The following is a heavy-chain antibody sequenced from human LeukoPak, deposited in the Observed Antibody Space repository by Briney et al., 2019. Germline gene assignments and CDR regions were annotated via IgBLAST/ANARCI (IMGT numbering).Heavy chain of an antibody. CDR2: IGSGGTNR. CDR1: GFTFSHYG. J-gene: IGHJ4*02. V-gene: IGHV3-33*06. CDR3: AKDAQRGFDYRNSLDK. Sequence: PGGSLTPSCATSGFTFSHYGMHWVRQAPGKGLEWVAVIGSGGTNRYYGDPVKGRFTISRDNFQRTVYLQMNSLRAEDTAVYYCAKDAQRGFDYRNSLDKWGQGTLVTVSS. D-gene: IGHD4-11*01.